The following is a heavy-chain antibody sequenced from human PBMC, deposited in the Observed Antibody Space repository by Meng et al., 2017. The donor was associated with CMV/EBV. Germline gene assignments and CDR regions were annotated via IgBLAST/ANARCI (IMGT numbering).Heavy chain of an antibody. Sequence: GESLKISCAASGFTFSSYWMRWVRQAPGKGLEWVANIKQDGSEKYYVDSVKGRFTISRDNAKNSLYLQMNSLRAEDTAVYYCARSHDCGDLRGLGYWGQGTLVTVSS. J-gene: IGHJ4*02. D-gene: IGHD4-17*01. CDR1: GFTFSSYW. V-gene: IGHV3-7*01. CDR3: ARSHDCGDLRGLGY. CDR2: IKQDGSEK.